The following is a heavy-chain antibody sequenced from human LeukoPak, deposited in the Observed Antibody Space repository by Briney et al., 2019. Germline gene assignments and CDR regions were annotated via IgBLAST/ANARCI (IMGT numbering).Heavy chain of an antibody. V-gene: IGHV3-23*01. J-gene: IGHJ4*02. Sequence: GGSLRLSCAASGFTFSSYAMSWVRQAPGKGLEWVSSISGSGGSTYYADSVKGRFTISRDNSKNTLYLQMNSLRAEDTAVYYCAKGPGFGDYDSSGYSGYFDYWGQGTLVTVSS. CDR1: GFTFSSYA. D-gene: IGHD3-22*01. CDR3: AKGPGFGDYDSSGYSGYFDY. CDR2: ISGSGGST.